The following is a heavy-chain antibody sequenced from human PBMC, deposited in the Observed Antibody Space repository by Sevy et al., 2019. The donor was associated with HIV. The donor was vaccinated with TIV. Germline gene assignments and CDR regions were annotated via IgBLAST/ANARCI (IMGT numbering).Heavy chain of an antibody. J-gene: IGHJ4*02. CDR2: IQYDGSNK. CDR1: GFSFSSYG. CDR3: VKEGGGGGGDH. V-gene: IGHV3-30*02. Sequence: GESLKISCAASGFSFSSYGMHWVRQAPGKGLEWMSYIQYDGSNKDNADSVKGLFTISRDNSKNTLYLQMNSLRVEDTAVFYCVKEGGGGGGDHWGQGTLVTDSS. D-gene: IGHD3-16*01.